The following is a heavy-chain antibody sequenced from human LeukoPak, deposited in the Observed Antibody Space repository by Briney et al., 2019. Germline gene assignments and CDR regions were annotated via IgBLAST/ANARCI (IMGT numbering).Heavy chain of an antibody. CDR3: ARDPARRGFDY. D-gene: IGHD1-14*01. CDR1: GGSISSSSYY. Sequence: SETLSLTCTVSGGSISSSSYYWGWIRQPPGKGLEWMGSIYYSGSTYYNPSLKSRATISVDTSKNQFSLKLSSVTAADTAVYYCARDPARRGFDYWGQGTLVTVSS. V-gene: IGHV4-39*07. CDR2: IYYSGST. J-gene: IGHJ4*02.